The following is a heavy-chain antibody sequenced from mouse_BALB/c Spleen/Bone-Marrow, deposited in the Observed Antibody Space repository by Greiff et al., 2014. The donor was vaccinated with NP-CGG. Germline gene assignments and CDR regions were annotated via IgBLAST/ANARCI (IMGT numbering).Heavy chain of an antibody. D-gene: IGHD2-1*01. J-gene: IGHJ3*01. CDR3: ASPIYYGNYEGFAY. V-gene: IGHV1-67*01. Sequence: VQLQQSGPELVRPGVSVKIFCKGSGYTFTDYAMHWVKQSHAKSLEWIGVISTYSGNTNYNQKFKGKATMTVDKSSSTAYMELARLTSEDSAIYYCASPIYYGNYEGFAYWGQGTLVTVSA. CDR1: GYTFTDYA. CDR2: ISTYSGNT.